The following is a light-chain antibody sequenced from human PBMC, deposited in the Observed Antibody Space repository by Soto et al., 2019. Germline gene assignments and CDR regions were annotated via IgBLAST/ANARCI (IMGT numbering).Light chain of an antibody. CDR1: QSTHNN. CDR2: LPS. J-gene: IGKJ4*01. V-gene: IGKV3-15*01. Sequence: EIVMTQSPATLSVSPGERATLSCRASQSTHNNFAWYQQKPGQAPRLLLYLPSTRATGVPSRFSGSGSGTDFALTISSLQAGGVAVYYCLQYQWCPLTCGGGTKVEIK. CDR3: LQYQWCPLT.